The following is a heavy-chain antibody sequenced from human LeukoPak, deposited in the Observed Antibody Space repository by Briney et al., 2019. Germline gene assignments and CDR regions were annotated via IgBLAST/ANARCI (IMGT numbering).Heavy chain of an antibody. J-gene: IGHJ4*02. CDR2: ISSYNGNT. CDR1: GYTFTSYG. CDR3: ARAPIEVPGSANWY. D-gene: IGHD6-13*01. V-gene: IGHV1-18*01. Sequence: VSVKVSCKASGYTFTSYGISWVRQAPGQGLEWVGWISSYNGNTKYAQKLQGRVTMTTDTSTSTAYMELRSLRSDDTAVYYCARAPIEVPGSANWYWGQGTLVTVSP.